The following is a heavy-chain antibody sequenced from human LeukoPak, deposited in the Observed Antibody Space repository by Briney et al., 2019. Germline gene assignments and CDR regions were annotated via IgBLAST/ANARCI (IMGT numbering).Heavy chain of an antibody. D-gene: IGHD3-10*01. CDR1: GFTFSSYA. V-gene: IGHV3-48*01. CDR3: ARRGGSGSYQNWFDP. J-gene: IGHJ5*02. CDR2: ISSSSSTI. Sequence: GGSLRLSCAASGFTFSSYAMSWVRQAPGKGLEWVSYISSSSSTIYYADSVKGRFTISRDNAKNSLFLQMNSLRAEDTAVYYCARRGGSGSYQNWFDPWGQGTLVTVSS.